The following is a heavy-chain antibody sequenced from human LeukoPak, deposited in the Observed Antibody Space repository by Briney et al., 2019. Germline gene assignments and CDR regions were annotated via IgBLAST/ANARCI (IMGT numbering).Heavy chain of an antibody. V-gene: IGHV4-61*02. CDR2: IYTSGST. J-gene: IGHJ2*01. CDR3: ARDQGMVRGFYWYFDL. CDR1: GGSISSGSYY. D-gene: IGHD3-10*01. Sequence: PSQTLSLTCTVSGGSISSGSYYWSWIRQPAGKGLEWIGRIYTSGSTNYNPSLKSRVTISVDTSKNQFSLKLSSVTAADTAVYYCARDQGMVRGFYWYFDLWGRGTLVTVSS.